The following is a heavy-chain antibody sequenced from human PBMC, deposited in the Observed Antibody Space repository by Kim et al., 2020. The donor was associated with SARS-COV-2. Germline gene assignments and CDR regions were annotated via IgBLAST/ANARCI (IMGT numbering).Heavy chain of an antibody. V-gene: IGHV3-30-3*01. CDR3: ARRKGGYSYGPLDY. J-gene: IGHJ4*02. CDR2: ISYDGSNK. D-gene: IGHD5-18*01. CDR1: GFTFSSYA. Sequence: GGSLRLSCAASGFTFSSYAMHWVRQAPGKGLEWVAVISYDGSNKYYADSVKGRFTISRDNSKNTLYLQMNSLSAEDTAVYYCARRKGGYSYGPLDYWGQGTLVTVSS.